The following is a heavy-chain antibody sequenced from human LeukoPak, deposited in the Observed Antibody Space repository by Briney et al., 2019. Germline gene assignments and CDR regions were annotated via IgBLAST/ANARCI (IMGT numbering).Heavy chain of an antibody. CDR2: ISNSGST. V-gene: IGHV4-59*08. D-gene: IGHD3-10*01. CDR3: ARLLYGSGGYYSGRKFYFDH. Sequence: SVTLSLTCSVSGGSISTYYWSWIRQAPGKGLEWIGYISNSGSTNYNPSLKSRITISVDTSKNQFSLRLGSVTAADTALYYCARLLYGSGGYYSGRKFYFDHWGRGSLVIVSS. CDR1: GGSISTYY. J-gene: IGHJ4*02.